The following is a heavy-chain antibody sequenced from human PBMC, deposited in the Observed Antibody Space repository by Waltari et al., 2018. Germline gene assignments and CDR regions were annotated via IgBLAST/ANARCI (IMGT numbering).Heavy chain of an antibody. J-gene: IGHJ4*02. CDR2: IFSNYEK. Sequence: QVTLKESGPVLVKPTEPLKLTCTVSGFSLSNTRLGVSWIRQPPGKTLERVAHIFSNYEKSYNTSQKSRHTISKDTSKSQVVLTSTNMDPVDTATYYCARIPGYSGSGGYTLDYWGQGTLVTVSS. D-gene: IGHD3-10*01. V-gene: IGHV2-26*01. CDR3: ARIPGYSGSGGYTLDY. CDR1: GFSLSNTRLG.